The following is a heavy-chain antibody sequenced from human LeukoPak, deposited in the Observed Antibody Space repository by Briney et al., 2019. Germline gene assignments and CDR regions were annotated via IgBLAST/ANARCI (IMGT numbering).Heavy chain of an antibody. Sequence: SVKVSCKASGGTFSSYAISWVRQAPGQGLEWMGRIIPILGIANYAQKFQGRVTITADKSTSTAYMELSSLRSEDTAVYYCARGVRGYSYGINAFDIWGQGTMVTVSS. V-gene: IGHV1-69*04. CDR2: IIPILGIA. J-gene: IGHJ3*02. CDR3: ARGVRGYSYGINAFDI. CDR1: GGTFSSYA. D-gene: IGHD5-18*01.